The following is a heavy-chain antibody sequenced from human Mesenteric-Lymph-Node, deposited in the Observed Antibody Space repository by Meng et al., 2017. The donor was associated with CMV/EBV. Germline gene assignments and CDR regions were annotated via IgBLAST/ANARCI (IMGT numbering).Heavy chain of an antibody. V-gene: IGHV3-15*01. D-gene: IGHD2-2*01. CDR3: TRERHDYCSSTSCYFGPNWYFDL. CDR1: RFSFTKAW. J-gene: IGHJ2*01. CDR2: IKSKTDGGTI. Sequence: GESLKISCAVSRFSFTKAWMSWVRQAPGKGLEWVGRIKSKTDGGTIDYAAPVKGRFTISRDDSKSIAYLQMNSLKTEDTAVYYCTRERHDYCSSTSCYFGPNWYFDLWGRGTLVTVSS.